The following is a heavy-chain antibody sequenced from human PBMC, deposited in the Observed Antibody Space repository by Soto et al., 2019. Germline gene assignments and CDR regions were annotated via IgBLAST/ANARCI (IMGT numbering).Heavy chain of an antibody. CDR3: ARGRWLRSSVDY. J-gene: IGHJ4*02. D-gene: IGHD5-12*01. CDR2: INHSEST. V-gene: IGHV4-34*01. Sequence: QVQLQQWGAGLLKPSETLSLTCAVYGGSFSGYYWSWIRQPPGKGLEWIGEINHSESTNYNPSLKSRVTISIDTSKNQFSLKLNSVTAADTAVYYCARGRWLRSSVDYWGQGTLVTVSS. CDR1: GGSFSGYY.